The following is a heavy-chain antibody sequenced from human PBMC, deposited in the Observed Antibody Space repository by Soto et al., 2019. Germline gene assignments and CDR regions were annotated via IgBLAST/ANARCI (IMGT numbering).Heavy chain of an antibody. D-gene: IGHD3-10*01. Sequence: EVQLVESGGGLIQPGGSLKLSCAASGFTVGNNYMSWVRQAAGKGLEWVSLIYSTGTTTYADSVKGRFTVSRDNAKYAGYLGMNSRIAEEAAVYYCAKFGRGSGSHEDRFGYWGQGTLVTVSS. CDR2: IYSTGTT. CDR1: GFTVGNNY. V-gene: IGHV3-53*01. J-gene: IGHJ4*02. CDR3: AKFGRGSGSHEDRFGY.